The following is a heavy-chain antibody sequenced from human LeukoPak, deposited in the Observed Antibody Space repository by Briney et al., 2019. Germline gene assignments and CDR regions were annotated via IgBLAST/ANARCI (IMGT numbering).Heavy chain of an antibody. CDR1: GFSFSFSN. CDR3: ARDITGSFDY. Sequence: GSLRLSCAASGFSFSFSNMNWVRQAPGKGLEWIGSIYYSGSTYYNPSLKSRVTISVDTSKNQFSLKLSSVTAADTAVYYCARDITGSFDYWGQGNLVTVSS. V-gene: IGHV4-39*07. J-gene: IGHJ4*02. D-gene: IGHD1-14*01. CDR2: IYYSGST.